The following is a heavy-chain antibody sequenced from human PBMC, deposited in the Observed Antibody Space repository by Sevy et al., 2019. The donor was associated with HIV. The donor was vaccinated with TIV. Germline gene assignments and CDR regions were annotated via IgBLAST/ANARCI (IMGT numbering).Heavy chain of an antibody. J-gene: IGHJ4*02. V-gene: IGHV3-21*01. D-gene: IGHD3-3*01. Sequence: GGSLRLSCAASGFTFSSYIMNWVRQAPGKGLEWVSSISSSSSYIYYADSVKGRFTISRDNAKNSLYLQMNSLRVEDTAVYYCARGVRDVWSCYPDYWGQGTLVTVSS. CDR3: ARGVRDVWSCYPDY. CDR2: ISSSSSYI. CDR1: GFTFSSYI.